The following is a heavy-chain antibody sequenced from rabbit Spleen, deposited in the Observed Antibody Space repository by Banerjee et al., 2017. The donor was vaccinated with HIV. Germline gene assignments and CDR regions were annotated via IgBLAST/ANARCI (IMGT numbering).Heavy chain of an antibody. D-gene: IGHD1-1*01. CDR1: GFSFSSSDY. Sequence: QSLEESGGDLVKPGASLTLTCTASGFSFSSSDYMCWVRQDPGKGLEWISCIAGSSSGFTYSATWAKGRFTCSKTSSTTVTLQMTSLTAADTATYFCARDTSSSFSSYGMDLWGPGTLVTVS. CDR2: IAGSSSGFT. V-gene: IGHV1S40*01. J-gene: IGHJ6*01. CDR3: ARDTSSSFSSYGMDL.